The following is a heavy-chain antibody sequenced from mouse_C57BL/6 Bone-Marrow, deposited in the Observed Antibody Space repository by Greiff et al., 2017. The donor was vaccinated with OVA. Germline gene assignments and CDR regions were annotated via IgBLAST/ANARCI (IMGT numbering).Heavy chain of an antibody. J-gene: IGHJ1*03. CDR3: APVVAPGYWYFDV. CDR1: GYSITSGYY. Sequence: EVQVVESGPGLVKPSQSLSLTCSVTGYSITSGYYWNWIRQFPGNKLEWMGYISYDGSNNYNPSLKNRISITRDTSKNQFFLKLNSVTTEDTATYYCAPVVAPGYWYFDVWGTGTTVTVSS. V-gene: IGHV3-6*01. D-gene: IGHD1-1*01. CDR2: ISYDGSN.